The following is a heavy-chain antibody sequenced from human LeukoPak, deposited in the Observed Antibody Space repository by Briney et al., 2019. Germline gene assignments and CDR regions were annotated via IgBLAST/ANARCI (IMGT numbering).Heavy chain of an antibody. CDR3: AREGYYYDSGGYYRVDY. CDR1: GSSISSYH. D-gene: IGHD3-22*01. Sequence: SETLSLTCTVSGSSISSYHWSWIRQPAGKGLEWIGRIYSSGSTNYIPSLKSRVTMSVDTSKNQFSLILSSVTAADTAVYYCAREGYYYDSGGYYRVDYWGQGTLVTVSS. J-gene: IGHJ4*02. V-gene: IGHV4-4*07. CDR2: IYSSGST.